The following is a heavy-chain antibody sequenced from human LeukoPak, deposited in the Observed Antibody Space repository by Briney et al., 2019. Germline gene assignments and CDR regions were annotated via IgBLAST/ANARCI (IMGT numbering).Heavy chain of an antibody. CDR3: ARDPMGDNWFDS. CDR1: GFTFRTYW. V-gene: IGHV3-7*01. CDR2: SNPDGSKK. J-gene: IGHJ5*01. Sequence: SGGSLRLSCGASGFTFRTYWMSWVRQAPGKGLEWVANSNPDGSKKYYEDSVKGRFSIFRDNAKNSVYLQMTNLRAEDSGLYYCARDPMGDNWFDSWGQGTLVTVSS. D-gene: IGHD3-16*01.